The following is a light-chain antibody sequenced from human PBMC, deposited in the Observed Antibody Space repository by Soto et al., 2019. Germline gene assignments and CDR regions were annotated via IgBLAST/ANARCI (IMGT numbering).Light chain of an antibody. V-gene: IGLV2-14*03. J-gene: IGLJ2*01. Sequence: QSALTQPASVSGSPGQSITISCTGTSSDVGGYNYVSWYQHHPGKAPKLMIYDVSNRPSGVSNRFSGSKSGNTASLTISGLEVEFEADYYCNAYTTRTLVVFGGGTTVTAL. CDR3: NAYTTRTLVV. CDR1: SSDVGGYNY. CDR2: DVS.